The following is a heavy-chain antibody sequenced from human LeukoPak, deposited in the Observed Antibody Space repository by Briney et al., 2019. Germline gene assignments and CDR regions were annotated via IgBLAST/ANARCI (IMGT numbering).Heavy chain of an antibody. V-gene: IGHV3-48*03. D-gene: IGHD4-23*01. CDR2: ISSSGSTI. J-gene: IGHJ3*02. Sequence: GGSLRLSCAASGFTFSSYEMNWVRQAPGKGLEWVSYISSSGSTIYYADSVKGRFTISRDNAENSLYLQMNSLRAEDTAVYYCASEGYGGNSDALDIWGQGTMVTVS. CDR3: ASEGYGGNSDALDI. CDR1: GFTFSSYE.